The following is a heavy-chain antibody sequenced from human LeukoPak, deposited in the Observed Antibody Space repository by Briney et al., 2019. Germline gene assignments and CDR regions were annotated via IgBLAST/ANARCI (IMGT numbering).Heavy chain of an antibody. D-gene: IGHD6-19*01. CDR1: GYTFTSYG. Sequence: ASVKVSCKASGYTFTSYGISWVRQAPGQGLEWMGWISAYNGNTNYAQKLQGRVTVTTDTSTSTAYMELRSLRSDDTAVYYCARAPDPSYSSGWYNGFDYWGQGTLVTVSS. J-gene: IGHJ4*02. CDR3: ARAPDPSYSSGWYNGFDY. V-gene: IGHV1-18*01. CDR2: ISAYNGNT.